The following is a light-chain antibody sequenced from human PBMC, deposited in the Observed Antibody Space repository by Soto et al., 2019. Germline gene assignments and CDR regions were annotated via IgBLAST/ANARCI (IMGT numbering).Light chain of an antibody. CDR1: SSDVGFYNY. CDR3: SSYTGSSTLVV. J-gene: IGLJ2*01. Sequence: QSALTQPASVSGSPGQSITISCTGTSSDVGFYNYVSWYQQHPGKAPKLMIYHVSNRPSGVSTRFSGSKSGNTASLTISGLPAEDEADYYCSSYTGSSTLVVFGGGTKLTVL. CDR2: HVS. V-gene: IGLV2-14*03.